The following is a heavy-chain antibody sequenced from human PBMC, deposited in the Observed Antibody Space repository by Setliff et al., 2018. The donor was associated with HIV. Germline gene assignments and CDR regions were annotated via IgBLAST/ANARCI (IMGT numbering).Heavy chain of an antibody. CDR3: ARSITMVRGSVMTGGAFDV. D-gene: IGHD3-10*01. Sequence: SETLSLTCTVSGGSISSGSYYWGWIRQTPGKGLEWIGSVYYTTGSTYYNPSLKSRVTIAVDSSKNQFSLKLTSVTAADTAKYYCARSITMVRGSVMTGGAFDVWGQGAKVTVSS. V-gene: IGHV4-39*01. CDR2: VYYTTGST. CDR1: GGSISSGSYY. J-gene: IGHJ3*01.